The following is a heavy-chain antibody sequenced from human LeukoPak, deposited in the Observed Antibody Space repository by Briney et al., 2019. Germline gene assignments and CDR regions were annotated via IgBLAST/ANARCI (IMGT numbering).Heavy chain of an antibody. CDR2: ISGCNGNT. CDR3: ATGYPKRRPSDMLTVPLFDY. V-gene: IGHV1-18*01. J-gene: IGHJ4*02. CDR1: GQTFSSYG. D-gene: IGHD3-9*01. Sequence: ASVKVSCKTSGQTFSSYGFSWVRQAPGQGLEWMGWISGCNGNTKFEEKFQDRVTMTTDTSTNTAYMELRSLRSDDTATYCCATGYPKRRPSDMLTVPLFDYWGQGSLVIVSS.